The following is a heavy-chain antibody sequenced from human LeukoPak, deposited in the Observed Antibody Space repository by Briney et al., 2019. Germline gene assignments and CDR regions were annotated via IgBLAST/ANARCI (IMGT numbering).Heavy chain of an antibody. CDR1: GYSISSGYY. D-gene: IGHD3-10*01. Sequence: PSETLSLTCTVSGYSISSGYYWGWIRQPPGKGLEWIGSINHSGSTNYNPSLKSRVTISVDTSKNQFSLKLSSVTAADTAVYYCARGQGVTMVRGVIITRSWWFDPWGQGTLVTVSS. V-gene: IGHV4-38-2*02. CDR2: INHSGST. J-gene: IGHJ5*02. CDR3: ARGQGVTMVRGVIITRSWWFDP.